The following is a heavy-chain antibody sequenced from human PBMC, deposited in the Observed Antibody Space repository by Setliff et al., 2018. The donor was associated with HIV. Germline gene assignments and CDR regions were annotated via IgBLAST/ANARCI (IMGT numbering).Heavy chain of an antibody. V-gene: IGHV3-48*01. D-gene: IGHD3-9*01. CDR1: GFTFSSYA. J-gene: IGHJ5*02. Sequence: GGSLRLSCSASGFTFSSYAMHWVRQAPGKGLEWVSYISSSSSTIYYADSVKGRFTISRDNAKNSLYLQMNSLRAEDTAVYYCARDNGRYFDRGWFDPWGQGALVTVSS. CDR2: ISSSSSTI. CDR3: ARDNGRYFDRGWFDP.